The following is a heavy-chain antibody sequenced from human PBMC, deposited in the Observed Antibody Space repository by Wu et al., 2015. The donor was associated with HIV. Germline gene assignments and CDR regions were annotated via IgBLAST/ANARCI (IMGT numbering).Heavy chain of an antibody. J-gene: IGHJ4*02. V-gene: IGHV1-2*02. Sequence: QVQLVQSGAEVKKPGSSVKVSCKASGGTFSSYAISWVRQAPGQGLEWMGWINPNTDSTDYAQNFQGRVTMTSDASVTTAYMQLYRLTSDDTAVYFCARDSPLLVGYDYWAQGTLVTVSS. D-gene: IGHD1-26*01. CDR2: INPNTDST. CDR1: GGTFSSYA. CDR3: ARDSPLLVGYDY.